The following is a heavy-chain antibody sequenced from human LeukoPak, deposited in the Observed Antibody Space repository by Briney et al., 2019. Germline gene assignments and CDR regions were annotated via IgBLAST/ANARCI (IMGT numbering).Heavy chain of an antibody. Sequence: ASVKVSCKASGYTFTGYGISWVRQAPGQGLEWMGWISAYNGNTNYAQKLQGRVTMTTDTSTSTAYMELRSLRSDDTAVYYCAREMERAGLYNYYYGMDVWGQGTTVTVSS. CDR2: ISAYNGNT. J-gene: IGHJ6*02. V-gene: IGHV1-18*01. CDR1: GYTFTGYG. CDR3: AREMERAGLYNYYYGMDV. D-gene: IGHD1-14*01.